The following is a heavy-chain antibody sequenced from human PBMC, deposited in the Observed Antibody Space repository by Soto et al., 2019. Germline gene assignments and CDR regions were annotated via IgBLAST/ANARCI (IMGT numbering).Heavy chain of an antibody. J-gene: IGHJ4*02. CDR2: IYYSGST. Sequence: PSETLALTCSVSGGNISSYYWSWIRQPPGKGLEWIGYIYYSGSTNYNPSLKSRVTISVDTSKNQFSLKLSSVTAADTAVYYCARVPRDYGDSGYWGQGTLVTVSS. D-gene: IGHD4-17*01. CDR3: ARVPRDYGDSGY. CDR1: GGNISSYY. V-gene: IGHV4-59*01.